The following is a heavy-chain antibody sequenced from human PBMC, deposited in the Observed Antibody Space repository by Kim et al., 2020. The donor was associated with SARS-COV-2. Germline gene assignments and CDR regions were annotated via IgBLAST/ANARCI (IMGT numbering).Heavy chain of an antibody. Sequence: GGSLRLSCAASGFTFTNYGIHWVRQAPGKGLEWVAVISYDGSNKYYADSVKGRFTISRDNSKNTLFLQMNSLRAEDTALYYCAKDSYVSGTYYIHSFYYSIDVRGQGTTVTVSS. J-gene: IGHJ6*02. D-gene: IGHD3-10*01. CDR1: GFTFTNYG. V-gene: IGHV3-30*18. CDR2: ISYDGSNK. CDR3: AKDSYVSGTYYIHSFYYSIDV.